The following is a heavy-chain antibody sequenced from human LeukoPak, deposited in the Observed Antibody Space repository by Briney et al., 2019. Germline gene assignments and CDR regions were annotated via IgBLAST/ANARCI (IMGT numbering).Heavy chain of an antibody. CDR1: GITFSNCA. Sequence: GGSPRLSCATSGITFSNCAMSWVRQAPGEGLEWVSTISASGGSTYYADSVKGRFTTSRDNSKNTVYLQMSSLRAEDTAVYFCAKGTGSSGWRYYFDYWGQGTLVTVSS. J-gene: IGHJ4*02. CDR3: AKGTGSSGWRYYFDY. D-gene: IGHD6-19*01. V-gene: IGHV3-23*01. CDR2: ISASGGST.